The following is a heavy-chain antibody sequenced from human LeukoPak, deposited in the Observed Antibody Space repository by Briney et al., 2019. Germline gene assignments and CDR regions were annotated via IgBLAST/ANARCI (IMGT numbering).Heavy chain of an antibody. V-gene: IGHV1-46*01. CDR3: ARTKGEYSSPAGSDYYYYYYYMDV. CDR1: GYAFTSYY. CDR2: INPSGGST. D-gene: IGHD6-6*01. Sequence: ASVKVSCKASGYAFTSYYMHWVRQAPGQGREWMGIINPSGGSTSYAQKFQGRVTMTRDMSTSTVYMELSSLRSEDTAVYYCARTKGEYSSPAGSDYYYYYYYMDVWGKGTTVTVSS. J-gene: IGHJ6*03.